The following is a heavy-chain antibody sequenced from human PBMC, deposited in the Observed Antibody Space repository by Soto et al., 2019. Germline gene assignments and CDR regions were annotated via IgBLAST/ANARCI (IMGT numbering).Heavy chain of an antibody. Sequence: PSETLSLTCTVSGGSISSSSYYWGWIRQPPGKGLVWIGSIYYSGSTYYNPSLKSRVTISVDTSKNQFSLKLSSVTAEDTAVYYCAREGDFWSGYPYYYYYGMDVWGQGTTVTVSS. V-gene: IGHV4-39*07. J-gene: IGHJ6*02. CDR3: AREGDFWSGYPYYYYYGMDV. CDR2: IYYSGST. CDR1: GGSISSSSYY. D-gene: IGHD3-3*01.